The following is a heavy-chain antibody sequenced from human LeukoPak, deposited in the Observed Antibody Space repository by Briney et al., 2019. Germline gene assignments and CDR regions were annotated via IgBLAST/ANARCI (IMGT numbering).Heavy chain of an antibody. CDR3: AKRPDCSTTNCFRFEY. CDR2: SGTGGDT. V-gene: IGHV3-23*01. J-gene: IGHJ4*02. D-gene: IGHD2-2*01. Sequence: PGGSLRLSCAASGFTFSTSPMNWVRQAPGKGPEWVSASGTGGDTYYADSVKGRFTISRDNSKNTLFLQMTSLRAEDTAVYYCAKRPDCSTTNCFRFEYWGQGTLVTVSS. CDR1: GFTFSTSP.